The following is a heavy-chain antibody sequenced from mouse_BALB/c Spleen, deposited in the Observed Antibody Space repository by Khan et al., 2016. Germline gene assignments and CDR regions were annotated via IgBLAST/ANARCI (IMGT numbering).Heavy chain of an antibody. CDR1: GFSLSTSGMG. CDR2: IWWDDDK. CDR3: ARIEGGRAMDY. J-gene: IGHJ4*01. Sequence: QVTLKESGPGILQPSQTLSLTCSFSGFSLSTSGMGVVWIRQPSGQGLEWLAHIWWDDDKRYIPALKRRLRISKDTSSNQVFLKIASVDTADTATYYCARIEGGRAMDYWGQGTSVTVSS. D-gene: IGHD3-3*01. V-gene: IGHV8-8*01.